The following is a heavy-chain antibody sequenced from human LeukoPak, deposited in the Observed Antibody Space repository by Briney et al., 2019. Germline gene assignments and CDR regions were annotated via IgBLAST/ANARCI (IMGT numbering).Heavy chain of an antibody. D-gene: IGHD6-19*01. J-gene: IGHJ4*02. CDR1: GFTFSSYG. Sequence: PGRSLRLSCAASGFTFSSYGMHWVRQAPGKGLEWVAVISYDGSNRHYADSVKGRFLISRDDSNNTVYLQMSSLRVEDTAVYYCAREAYSSGWYKGSDYWGQGTLVTVSS. CDR3: AREAYSSGWYKGSDY. CDR2: ISYDGSNR. V-gene: IGHV3-30*04.